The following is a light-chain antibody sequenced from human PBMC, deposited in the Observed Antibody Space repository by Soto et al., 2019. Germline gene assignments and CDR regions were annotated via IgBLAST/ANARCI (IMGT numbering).Light chain of an antibody. V-gene: IGKV1-17*03. CDR1: QDMSNF. CDR2: YAS. J-gene: IGKJ4*01. CDR3: QQRRNWPLT. Sequence: DIQMTQSPSTLSASVGDSVPITCRASQDMSNFFVWFQQRPGKVPKRLIYYASSLESGVPSRFSGSGSGTDCTLTISSQEPEVFAGYYCQQRRNWPLTFGGGTKVDI.